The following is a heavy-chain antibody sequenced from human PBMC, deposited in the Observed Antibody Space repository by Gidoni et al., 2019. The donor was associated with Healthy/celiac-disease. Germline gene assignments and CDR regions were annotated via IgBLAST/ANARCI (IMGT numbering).Heavy chain of an antibody. CDR1: GGSFSGYY. Sequence: QVQLQQWGAGLLKPSETLSLTCAVYGGSFSGYYWSWIRQPPGKGLEWIGEINHSGSTNYNPSLKSRVTISVDTSKNQFSLKLSSVTAADTAVYYCASAVSGSGSYYNVPYYFDYWGQGTLVTVSS. CDR2: INHSGST. D-gene: IGHD3-10*01. J-gene: IGHJ4*02. CDR3: ASAVSGSGSYYNVPYYFDY. V-gene: IGHV4-34*01.